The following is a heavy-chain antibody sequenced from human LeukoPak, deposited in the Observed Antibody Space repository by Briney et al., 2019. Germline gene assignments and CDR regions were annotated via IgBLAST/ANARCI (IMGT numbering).Heavy chain of an antibody. CDR2: ISSSSSYI. D-gene: IGHD3-10*01. V-gene: IGHV3-21*01. Sequence: GGSLRLSCTASGFTFSSYSMNWVRQAPGKGLEWVSSISSSSSYIYYADSVKGRFTISRDNAKTTLYLQMNSLRDEDTAVYYCAGDLISGSGSLGYWGQGTLVTVSS. CDR3: AGDLISGSGSLGY. CDR1: GFTFSSYS. J-gene: IGHJ4*02.